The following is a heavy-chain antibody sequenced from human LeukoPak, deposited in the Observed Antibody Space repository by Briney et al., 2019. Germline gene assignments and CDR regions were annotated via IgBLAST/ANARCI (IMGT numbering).Heavy chain of an antibody. D-gene: IGHD3-3*01. CDR3: ARLSTRLLDH. CDR2: IYPGDSET. J-gene: IGHJ4*02. Sequence: GESMRISCKGSAVTFNNYWIGWVRQLPGKGLDWMGIIYPGDSETRYSPSFQGQVTMSVDKSINTAYLHWGSLKASDTAIYFCARLSTRLLDHWGQGTRVTVSS. V-gene: IGHV5-51*01. CDR1: AVTFNNYW.